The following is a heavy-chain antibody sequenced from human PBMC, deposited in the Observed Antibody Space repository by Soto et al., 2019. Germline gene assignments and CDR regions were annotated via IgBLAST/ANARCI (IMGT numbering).Heavy chain of an antibody. D-gene: IGHD6-6*01. CDR3: AKDPRPKEYYYGMDV. J-gene: IGHJ6*02. V-gene: IGHV3-23*01. CDR1: VFTFISYA. Sequence: GWSLRLACASSVFTFISYAMSWVRQAPGKGLEWVSAISGSGGSTYYADSVKGRFTISRGNSKNTLYLQMNSLRAEDTAVYYCAKDPRPKEYYYGMDVWGQGTTVTVSS. CDR2: ISGSGGST.